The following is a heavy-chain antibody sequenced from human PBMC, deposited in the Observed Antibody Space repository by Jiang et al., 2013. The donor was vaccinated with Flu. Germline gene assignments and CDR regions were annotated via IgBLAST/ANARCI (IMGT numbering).Heavy chain of an antibody. Sequence: QLLESGGGVVQPGGSLRLSCAASGFTFSSYGMRWVRQAPGKGLEWVALIRYDGSNKYYADSVKGRFTISRDNSKNTLYVQMNSLRAEDTAVYYCAKDRTSMIIVVDAFDIWGQGTMVTVSS. CDR3: AKDRTSMIIVVDAFDI. D-gene: IGHD3-22*01. CDR2: IRYDGSNK. J-gene: IGHJ3*02. V-gene: IGHV3-30*02. CDR1: GFTFSSYG.